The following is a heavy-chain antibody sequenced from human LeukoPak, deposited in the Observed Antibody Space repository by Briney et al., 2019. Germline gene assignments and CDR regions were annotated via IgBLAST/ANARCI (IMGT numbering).Heavy chain of an antibody. CDR3: AKGLGYCSGGSCYSDYYYGMDV. CDR2: ISGSGGST. V-gene: IGHV3-23*01. D-gene: IGHD2-15*01. J-gene: IGHJ6*04. Sequence: GGSLRLSCAASGLTFSSYAMSWVRQAPGKGLEWVSAISGSGGSTYYADSVKGRFTISRDNSKNTLYLQMNSLRAEDTAVYYCAKGLGYCSGGSCYSDYYYGMDVWGKGTTVTVSS. CDR1: GLTFSSYA.